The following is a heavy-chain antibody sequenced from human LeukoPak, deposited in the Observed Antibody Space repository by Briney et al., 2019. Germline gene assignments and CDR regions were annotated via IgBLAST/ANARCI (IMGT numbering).Heavy chain of an antibody. V-gene: IGHV4-34*01. CDR1: GGTFNAYY. D-gene: IGHD1-26*01. J-gene: IGHJ6*03. CDR2: CNHRGSA. CDR3: ARGNSGSYWGDSYYYMDV. Sequence: SETLSLTCAVHGGTFNAYYWSWVRQSPGKGLQWIGECNHRGSAHYSPSLKSRVTISIDTSRSQVSLTLSSVTAADTAVYFCARGNSGSYWGDSYYYMDVWGKGTTVTVSS.